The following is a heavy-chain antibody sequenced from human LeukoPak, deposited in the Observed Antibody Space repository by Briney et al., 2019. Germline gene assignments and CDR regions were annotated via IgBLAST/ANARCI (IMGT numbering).Heavy chain of an antibody. V-gene: IGHV5-51*01. D-gene: IGHD2-2*01. J-gene: IGHJ4*02. CDR2: IYPGDSDT. CDR1: GYSFSNYW. Sequence: GESLKISCKGSGYSFSNYWISWVRQMPGKGLEDMGIIYPGDSDTIYSPSFKGQVTISADKSISIAYLKWSSMKTSDTAMYYCARFKVDDCTSSNCYSHGFDFWSQGTLVTVSS. CDR3: ARFKVDDCTSSNCYSHGFDF.